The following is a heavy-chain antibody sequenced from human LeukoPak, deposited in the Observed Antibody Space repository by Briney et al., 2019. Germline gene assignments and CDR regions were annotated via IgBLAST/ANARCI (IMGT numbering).Heavy chain of an antibody. Sequence: KPGGSLRLSCAASGFTFSSYSMNWVRQAPGKGLEWVSSIGSSSSYIYYADSVKGRFTISRDNAKNSLYLQMNSLRAEDTAVYYCARSYYYDSSGYYYWGQGTLVTVSS. CDR1: GFTFSSYS. V-gene: IGHV3-21*01. CDR2: IGSSSSYI. D-gene: IGHD3-22*01. CDR3: ARSYYYDSSGYYY. J-gene: IGHJ4*02.